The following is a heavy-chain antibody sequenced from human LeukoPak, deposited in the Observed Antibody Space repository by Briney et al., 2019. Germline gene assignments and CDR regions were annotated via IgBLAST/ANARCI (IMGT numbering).Heavy chain of an antibody. Sequence: ASVKVSCKPSGYTFTGYYLHWLRQAPGQGLELMGWINPNTGATTYAEKFQGRVTMTRDTSIDTAYMEMRSLRSDDTAVYYCARDRVGSGWPRPWYFEFWGQGTLITVSS. CDR3: ARDRVGSGWPRPWYFEF. D-gene: IGHD6-19*01. J-gene: IGHJ4*02. V-gene: IGHV1-2*02. CDR2: INPNTGAT. CDR1: GYTFTGYY.